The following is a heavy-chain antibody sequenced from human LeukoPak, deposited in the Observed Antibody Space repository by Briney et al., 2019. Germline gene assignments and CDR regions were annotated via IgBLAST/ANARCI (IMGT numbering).Heavy chain of an antibody. CDR2: ISASDGDT. V-gene: IGHV3-23*01. J-gene: IGHJ4*02. Sequence: GGSLRLSCAASGFTFSNYAMSWVRQAPGKGLERVSVISASDGDTDYADSVKGRFTISRDNSKNTLYLQMNSLRAEDTAVYYCARTQTEYSYGHPYCFDYWGQGTLVTVSS. CDR1: GFTFSNYA. D-gene: IGHD5-18*01. CDR3: ARTQTEYSYGHPYCFDY.